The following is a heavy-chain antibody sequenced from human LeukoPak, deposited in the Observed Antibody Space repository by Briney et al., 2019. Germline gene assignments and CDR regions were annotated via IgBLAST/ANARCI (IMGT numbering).Heavy chain of an antibody. D-gene: IGHD1-1*01. CDR3: ARVRVPTDMTFSHYYMDV. CDR1: GFNFGGYS. V-gene: IGHV3-48*01. J-gene: IGHJ6*03. CDR2: IKSSSATI. Sequence: GGSLRLSCAASGFNFGGYSMSWVRQAPGRGLEWLSYIKSSSATIYYADSVKGRFIISRDNAQNSLYLQRDSLRAEDTAMYYCARVRVPTDMTFSHYYMDVWGKGTTVTVSS.